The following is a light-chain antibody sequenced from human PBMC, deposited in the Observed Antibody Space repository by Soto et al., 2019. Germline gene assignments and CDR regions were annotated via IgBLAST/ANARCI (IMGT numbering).Light chain of an antibody. V-gene: IGKV1-39*01. CDR2: AAS. J-gene: IGKJ1*01. CDR3: QQSYSTPRT. Sequence: DIQMTQSPFSLSASVGARVTITCRAKHSISSYLDWYQQKPGKAPKLLIYAASNMESGIPARFSGSGSGTDFTLTISSLQPEDFATYYCQQSYSTPRTFGQGTKVDIK. CDR1: HSISSY.